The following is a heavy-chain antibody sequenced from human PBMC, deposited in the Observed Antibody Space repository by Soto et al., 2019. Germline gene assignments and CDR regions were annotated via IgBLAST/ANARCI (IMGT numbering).Heavy chain of an antibody. J-gene: IGHJ5*02. CDR3: AHSRYGTPEWGVWFDP. CDR2: IYWDDDK. CDR1: GFSLSTSGVG. Sequence: QITLKESGPTLVKPTQTLTLTCTFSGFSLSTSGVGVGWIRQPPGKALEWLALIYWDDDKRYSPSLKSRLTITTDTPKTQVALTMTNMDPVDPATYYCAHSRYGTPEWGVWFDPWGQGTLVTVSS. V-gene: IGHV2-5*02. D-gene: IGHD2-15*01.